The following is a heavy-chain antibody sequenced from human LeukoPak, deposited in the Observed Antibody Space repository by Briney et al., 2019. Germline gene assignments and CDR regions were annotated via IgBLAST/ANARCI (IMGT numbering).Heavy chain of an antibody. V-gene: IGHV3-23*01. CDR1: GFTFSSYA. CDR3: AKRGRGLYGSGSYFTMDV. D-gene: IGHD3-10*01. J-gene: IGHJ6*02. CDR2: ISGSGGST. Sequence: GGSLRLSCAASGFTFSSYAMSWVRQAPGKGLEWVSAISGSGGSTYYADSVKGRFNISRDNSKNTLSLQMNSLRAEDTAVYYCAKRGRGLYGSGSYFTMDVWGQGTTVTVSS.